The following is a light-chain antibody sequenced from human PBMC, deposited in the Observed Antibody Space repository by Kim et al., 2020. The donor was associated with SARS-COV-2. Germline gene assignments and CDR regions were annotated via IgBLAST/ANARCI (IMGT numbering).Light chain of an antibody. Sequence: SYELTQPPSVSVAPGKTARITCGGNNIGSKSVHWYQQKPGQAPVLVIYYDSDRHSGIPERFSGSNSGNTATLTISRVEAGDEADYYCQVWDSSSDHAVFGGGTQLTVL. CDR1: NIGSKS. J-gene: IGLJ7*01. CDR2: YDS. V-gene: IGLV3-21*04. CDR3: QVWDSSSDHAV.